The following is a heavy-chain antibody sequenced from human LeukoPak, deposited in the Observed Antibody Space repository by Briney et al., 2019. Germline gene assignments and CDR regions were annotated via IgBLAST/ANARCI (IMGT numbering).Heavy chain of an antibody. CDR3: AGDYGSGSYRFDY. CDR2: IYYSGRT. D-gene: IGHD3-10*01. Sequence: PSETLSLTCTVSGGSISSYSWSWVRQPPGRGLEWIGYIYYSGRTTYNPSLKSRVTISLDTSKNQFSLKLTSVTAADTAVCYCAGDYGSGSYRFDYWGQGTLVTVSS. V-gene: IGHV4-59*12. CDR1: GGSISSYS. J-gene: IGHJ4*02.